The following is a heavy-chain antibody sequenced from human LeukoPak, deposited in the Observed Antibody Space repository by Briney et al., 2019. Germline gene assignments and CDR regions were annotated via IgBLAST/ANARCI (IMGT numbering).Heavy chain of an antibody. CDR2: IYYSGST. CDR3: ARCSSGYYYIAQHAFDI. Sequence: SETLSLTCTVCGGSISSGDYYWSWIRQPPGKGLEWIGYIYYSGSTYYNPSLKSRVTISVDTSKNQFSLKLSSVTAADTAVYYCARCSSGYYYIAQHAFDIWGQGTMVTVSS. CDR1: GGSISSGDYY. V-gene: IGHV4-30-4*01. D-gene: IGHD3-22*01. J-gene: IGHJ3*02.